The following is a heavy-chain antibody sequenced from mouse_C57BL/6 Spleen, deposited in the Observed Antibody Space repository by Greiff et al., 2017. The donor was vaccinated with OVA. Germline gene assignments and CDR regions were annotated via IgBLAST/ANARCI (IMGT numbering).Heavy chain of an antibody. D-gene: IGHD1-1*01. J-gene: IGHJ4*01. V-gene: IGHV1-4*01. CDR1: GYTFTSYT. CDR2: INPSSGYT. Sequence: QVQLKESGAELARPGASVKMSCKASGYTFTSYTMHWVKQRPGQGLEWIGYINPSSGYTKYNQKFKDKATLTADKSSSTAYMQLSSLTSEDSAVYYCATGPTVVAPCAMDYWGQGTSVTVSS. CDR3: ATGPTVVAPCAMDY.